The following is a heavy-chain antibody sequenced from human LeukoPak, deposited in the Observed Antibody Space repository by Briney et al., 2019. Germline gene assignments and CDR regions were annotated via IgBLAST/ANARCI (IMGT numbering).Heavy chain of an antibody. CDR1: GGSISSGDFY. V-gene: IGHV4-31*03. CDR2: IYYSGTA. D-gene: IGHD2-8*01. J-gene: IGHJ4*02. CDR3: ARFSNAHGVKFEY. Sequence: SETLSLTCTVSGGSISSGDFYWSWVRQHPEKGLEWIGYIYYSGTAYYNPSLKSRVTMSVDTSKNQFSLKLDSVTAADTAVYYCARFSNAHGVKFEYWGQGTLVTVSS.